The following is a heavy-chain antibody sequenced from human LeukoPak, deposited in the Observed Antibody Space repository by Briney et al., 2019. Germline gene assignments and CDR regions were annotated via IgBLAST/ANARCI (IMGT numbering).Heavy chain of an antibody. CDR2: INGGGDAK. CDR1: GFSFNNNA. CDR3: ARCTASCYANAFDV. J-gene: IGHJ3*01. Sequence: GGSLRLSCAASGFSFNNNAMSWVRQAPGKGLEWVSAINGGGDAKEYADSVKGRFTISRDNSKKTLYLQMNSLRPEDTAVYYCARCTASCYANAFDVWGQGTLLTVSS. D-gene: IGHD2-2*01. V-gene: IGHV3-23*01.